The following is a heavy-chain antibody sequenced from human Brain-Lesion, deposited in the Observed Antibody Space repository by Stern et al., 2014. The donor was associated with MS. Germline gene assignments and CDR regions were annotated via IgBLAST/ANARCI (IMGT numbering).Heavy chain of an antibody. CDR2: INPKSGGT. CDR3: ATYYYDSTGYNDF. J-gene: IGHJ4*02. CDR1: GYPFTGYY. D-gene: IGHD3-22*01. V-gene: IGHV1-2*04. Sequence: VQLVESGAEVKKPGASVKVSCKASGYPFTGYYMHWVRQAPAQGLEWMGWINPKSGGTNYAQKFQGWVTMTRDTSINTAYMELSRLRSDDTAVYYCATYYYDSTGYNDFWGQGTLVTVSS.